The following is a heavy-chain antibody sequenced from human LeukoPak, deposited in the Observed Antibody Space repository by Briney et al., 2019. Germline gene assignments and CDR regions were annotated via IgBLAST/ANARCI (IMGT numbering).Heavy chain of an antibody. CDR1: GFTFSSYW. CDR2: IKQDGSEK. CDR3: ARDHEGKLVGIFDY. J-gene: IGHJ4*02. Sequence: GGSLRLSCAASGFTFSSYWMSWVRQAPGKGLEWVANIKQDGSEKYYVDSVKGRFTISRDNAKNSLYLHMNSLRAEDTALYYCARDHEGKLVGIFDYWGQGTLVTVSS. D-gene: IGHD6-13*01. V-gene: IGHV3-7*03.